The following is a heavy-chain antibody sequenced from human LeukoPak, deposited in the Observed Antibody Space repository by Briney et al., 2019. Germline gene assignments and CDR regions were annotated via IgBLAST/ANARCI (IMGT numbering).Heavy chain of an antibody. CDR2: ISSSGGSI. CDR3: ARERIYGDYFDY. D-gene: IGHD4-17*01. V-gene: IGHV3-23*01. J-gene: IGHJ4*02. Sequence: PGGSLRLSCTASKFTFSNYAMTWVRQAPGKGLEWVSTISSSGGSIYYSDSVKGRFTISRDNSKNTLYLQMNSLRAEDTAIYYCARERIYGDYFDYWGQGALVTVSS. CDR1: KFTFSNYA.